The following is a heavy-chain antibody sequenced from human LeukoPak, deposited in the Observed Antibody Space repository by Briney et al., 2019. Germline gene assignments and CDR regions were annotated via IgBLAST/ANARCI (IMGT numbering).Heavy chain of an antibody. CDR1: GYSFTSYG. D-gene: IGHD6-13*01. V-gene: IGHV1-18*01. CDR3: ARVSSPNYYYMDV. J-gene: IGHJ6*03. CDR2: INVYNGNT. Sequence: ASVKVSCKASGYSFTSYGISWVRQAPGQGLEWMGRINVYNGNTNYAQNLQGRVTMTTDTSTSTAYMELRSLRSDDTAVYYCARVSSPNYYYMDVWGKGTTVTVSS.